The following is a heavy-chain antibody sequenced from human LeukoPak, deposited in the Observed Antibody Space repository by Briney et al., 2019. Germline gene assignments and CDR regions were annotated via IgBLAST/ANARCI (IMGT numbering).Heavy chain of an antibody. Sequence: ASVKVSCKASGYTFTSYYMHWVRQAPGQGVEWMGIINPSGGSTSYAQKFQGRVTMTRNTSISTAYMELSSLRSEDTAVYYCARATGSSWYRMDYWGQGTLVAVSS. CDR3: ARATGSSWYRMDY. CDR1: GYTFTSYY. J-gene: IGHJ4*02. V-gene: IGHV1-46*01. D-gene: IGHD6-13*01. CDR2: INPSGGST.